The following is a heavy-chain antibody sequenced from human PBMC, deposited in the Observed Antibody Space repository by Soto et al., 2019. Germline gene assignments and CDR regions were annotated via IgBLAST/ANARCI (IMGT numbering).Heavy chain of an antibody. D-gene: IGHD3-10*01. V-gene: IGHV4-4*07. CDR1: GGSISSYY. J-gene: IGHJ6*02. CDR2: IDTSGTT. CDR3: ARGPRGYVYYHGMDV. Sequence: SETLSLTCTVSGGSISSYYVSWIRQSAGKGLEWIGRIDTSGTTNYNPSLKSRVTMSVDASKNHFSLDLSSVTAADTAVYYCARGPRGYVYYHGMDVWGQGTTVTVSS.